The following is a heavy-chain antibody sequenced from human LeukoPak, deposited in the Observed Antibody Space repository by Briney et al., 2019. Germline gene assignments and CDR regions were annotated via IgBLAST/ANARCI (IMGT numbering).Heavy chain of an antibody. Sequence: GGSLRLSCAASGFTFSSCAMNWVRQAPGKGLEWVSGISGSSGSTYYADSVRGRFTISRDNSKNTLYLQMNSLRAEDTAVYYCAKDSYGSSSIPYFFDYWGQGTLVTVSS. D-gene: IGHD2-2*01. CDR3: AKDSYGSSSIPYFFDY. V-gene: IGHV3-23*01. J-gene: IGHJ4*02. CDR1: GFTFSSCA. CDR2: ISGSSGST.